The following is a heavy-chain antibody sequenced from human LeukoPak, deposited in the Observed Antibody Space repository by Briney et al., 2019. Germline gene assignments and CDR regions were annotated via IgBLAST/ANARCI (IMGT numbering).Heavy chain of an antibody. J-gene: IGHJ4*02. Sequence: SETLSLTCTVSGGSISSSSYYWGWIRQPPGKGLEWIGSIYYSGSTYYNPSLKSRVTISVDTSKNQFSLKLSSVTAADTAVYYCARGGLLWFGELLSPFDYWGQGTLVTVSS. CDR2: IYYSGST. D-gene: IGHD3-10*01. V-gene: IGHV4-39*07. CDR1: GGSISSSSYY. CDR3: ARGGLLWFGELLSPFDY.